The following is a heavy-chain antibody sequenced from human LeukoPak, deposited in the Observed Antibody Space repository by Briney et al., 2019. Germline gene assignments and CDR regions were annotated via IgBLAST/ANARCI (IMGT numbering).Heavy chain of an antibody. CDR1: GVSISRYY. D-gene: IGHD3-22*01. CDR2: IYYSGST. J-gene: IGHJ1*01. V-gene: IGHV4-59*01. Sequence: SETLSLTCTVSGVSISRYYWSWIRQTPGKGLEWIGYIYYSGSTNYNPSLKSRVTISVDTSKNQFFLKLSSVTAADTAVYYCARDYEDSMEHWGQGTLVTVSS. CDR3: ARDYEDSMEH.